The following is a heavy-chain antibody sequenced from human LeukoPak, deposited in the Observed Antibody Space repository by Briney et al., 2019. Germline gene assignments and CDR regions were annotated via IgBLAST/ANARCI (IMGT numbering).Heavy chain of an antibody. V-gene: IGHV3-74*01. D-gene: IGHD6-13*01. Sequence: PGGSLRLSCAASGFTFSSHLMHWVRQAPGKGLVWVSRISSDGTYTNYADSVRGRFTISRDNAKNTLYLQMNSLRAEDTAVYYCARDKAAAVIHYYYYYGMDVWGQGTTVTVSS. J-gene: IGHJ6*02. CDR2: ISSDGTYT. CDR3: ARDKAAAVIHYYYYYGMDV. CDR1: GFTFSSHL.